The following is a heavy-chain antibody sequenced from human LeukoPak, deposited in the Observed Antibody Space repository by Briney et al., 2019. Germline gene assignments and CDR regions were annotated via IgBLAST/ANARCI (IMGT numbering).Heavy chain of an antibody. J-gene: IGHJ6*02. V-gene: IGHV4-59*01. D-gene: IGHD1-26*01. CDR3: ARARASGSYGYYGMDV. CDR1: GGSISSYY. Sequence: PSETLSLTCTGSGGSISSYYWSWIRQPPGKGLEWIGYIYYSGSTNYNPSLKSRVTISVDTSKNQFSLKLSSVTAADTAVYYCARARASGSYGYYGMDVWGQGTTVTVSS. CDR2: IYYSGST.